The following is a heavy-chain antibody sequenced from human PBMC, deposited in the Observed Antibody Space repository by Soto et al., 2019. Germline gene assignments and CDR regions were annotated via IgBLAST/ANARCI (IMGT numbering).Heavy chain of an antibody. CDR3: ARSRVGAPYYFDY. V-gene: IGHV3-33*01. CDR2: IWYDGSNK. CDR1: GFTFSSYG. Sequence: QVQLVESGGGVVQPGRSLRLSCAASGFTFSSYGMNWVRQAPGKGLEWVADIWYDGSNKYYADSVKGRFTISRDNSKNTLYLQMKRLRAEDTGVYYCARSRVGAPYYFDYWGQGTLVTVSS. D-gene: IGHD1-26*01. J-gene: IGHJ4*02.